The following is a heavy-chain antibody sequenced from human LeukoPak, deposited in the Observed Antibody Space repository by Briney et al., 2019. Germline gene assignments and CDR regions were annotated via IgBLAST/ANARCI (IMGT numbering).Heavy chain of an antibody. CDR2: IYYNDDK. CDR3: AHLDVTIDWRSYFDY. V-gene: IGHV2-5*01. Sequence: SQTLSLTCTFSDFSLSTPGMGVGWIRQPPGKALEWLAFIYYNDDKRYSPSLRSRLTITRDTSKNQVVLAMTNMDPVDTATYYCAHLDVTIDWRSYFDYWGQGALVTVSS. CDR1: DFSLSTPGMG. J-gene: IGHJ4*02. D-gene: IGHD3-9*01.